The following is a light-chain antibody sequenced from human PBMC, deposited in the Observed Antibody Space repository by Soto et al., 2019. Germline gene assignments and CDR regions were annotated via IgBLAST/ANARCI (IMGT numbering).Light chain of an antibody. CDR2: DAS. V-gene: IGKV3-20*01. Sequence: EIVLTQSPDILSLSPGEKATLSCRAGQNVASNHLAWYHQKPGQAPRLLIYDASTRATGIPDRFSGSGSGTDFTLIISSLEPEDFAVYYCQQYGTTGTFGQGTRVEIK. J-gene: IGKJ1*01. CDR3: QQYGTTGT. CDR1: QNVASNH.